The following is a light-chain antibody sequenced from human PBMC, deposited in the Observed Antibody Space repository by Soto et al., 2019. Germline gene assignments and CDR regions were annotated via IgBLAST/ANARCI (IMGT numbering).Light chain of an antibody. CDR2: EGN. V-gene: IGLV2-23*03. CDR1: SSDIAKYNF. J-gene: IGLJ1*01. CDR3: CSYGGSSTFEV. Sequence: QSVLAQPASVSGSPGQSITIPCTGASSDIAKYNFVSWYQQHPDKAPKLIIYEGNKRPSGISHRFSASNSGNPASLTISGLQAEDEADYYCCSYGGSSTFEVFGTGTKVTVL.